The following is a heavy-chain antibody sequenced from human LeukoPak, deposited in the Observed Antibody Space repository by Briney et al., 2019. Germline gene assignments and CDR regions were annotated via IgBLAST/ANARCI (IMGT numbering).Heavy chain of an antibody. J-gene: IGHJ4*02. CDR1: GGSISSGGYY. CDR3: ASSGFLEWDTPYYFDY. Sequence: SQTLSLTCTVSGGSISSGGYYWSWIRQHPGKGLEWIGYIYYSGSTYHNPSLKSRVTISVDTSKNQFSLKLSSVTAADTAVYYCASSGFLEWDTPYYFDYWGQGTLVTVSS. CDR2: IYYSGST. D-gene: IGHD3-3*01. V-gene: IGHV4-31*03.